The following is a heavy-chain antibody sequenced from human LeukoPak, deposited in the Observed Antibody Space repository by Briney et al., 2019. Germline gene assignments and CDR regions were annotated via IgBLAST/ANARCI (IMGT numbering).Heavy chain of an antibody. CDR1: GGSISPYY. D-gene: IGHD1-1*01. CDR2: VYYSGST. V-gene: IGHV4-59*01. CDR3: AKYIRDSGTYNFDY. Sequence: SETLSLTCTVSGGSISPYYWSWIRQPPGKGLEWIGYVYYSGSTNYNPSLKSRVTISVDTSKNQFSLKLSSVTAADTAVYYCAKYIRDSGTYNFDYWGQGTLVTVSS. J-gene: IGHJ4*02.